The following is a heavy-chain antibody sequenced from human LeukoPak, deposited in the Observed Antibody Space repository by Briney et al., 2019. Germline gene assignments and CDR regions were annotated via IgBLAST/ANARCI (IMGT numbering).Heavy chain of an antibody. Sequence: SETLSLTCTIPSHPISSSRSITSSNYYWGWIRQPPGKGLEWIGSISYSGRTFDNPSLKSRVTISVDTSKNHSSLKLSSVTAADTAVYYCASRDLIVVVPAATSYAFDYWGQGTLVTVSS. J-gene: IGHJ4*02. D-gene: IGHD2-2*01. CDR3: ASRDLIVVVPAATSYAFDY. CDR2: ISYSGRT. V-gene: IGHV4-39*02. CDR1: SRSITSSNYY.